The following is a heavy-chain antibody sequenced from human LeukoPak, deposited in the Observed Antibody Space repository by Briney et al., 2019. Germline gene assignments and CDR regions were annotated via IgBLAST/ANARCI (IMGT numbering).Heavy chain of an antibody. CDR3: AKDHGDIVVVPAAIEWYYMDV. D-gene: IGHD2-2*01. J-gene: IGHJ6*03. Sequence: GGSLRLSCAASGFTFSSYGMHWVRQAPGKGLEWVAFIRYDGSNKYYADSVKGRFTISRDNSKNTLYLQMNSLGAEDTAVYYCAKDHGDIVVVPAAIEWYYMDVWGKGTMVTVSS. CDR2: IRYDGSNK. V-gene: IGHV3-30*02. CDR1: GFTFSSYG.